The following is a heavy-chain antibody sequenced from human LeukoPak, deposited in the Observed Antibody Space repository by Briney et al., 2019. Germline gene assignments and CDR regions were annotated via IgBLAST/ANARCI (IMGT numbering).Heavy chain of an antibody. D-gene: IGHD5-12*01. CDR2: INPSGGST. J-gene: IGHJ6*02. CDR3: ARVFVATVREPTTYYYYYGMDV. CDR1: GYTFTSYY. Sequence: ASVKVSCKASGYTFTSYYMHWVRQAHGQGLEWMGIINPSGGSTSYAQKFQGRVTMTRDTSTSTVYMELSSLRSDDTAVYYCARVFVATVREPTTYYYYYGMDVWGQGTTVTVSS. V-gene: IGHV1-46*01.